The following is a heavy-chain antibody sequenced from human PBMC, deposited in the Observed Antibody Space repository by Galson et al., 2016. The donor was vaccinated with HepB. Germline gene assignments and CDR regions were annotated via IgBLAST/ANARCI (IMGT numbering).Heavy chain of an antibody. CDR1: GFAFNSYA. J-gene: IGHJ4*02. CDR2: ISYDGTTQ. Sequence: SLRLSCAASGFAFNSYAVHWVRQAPGKGLEWVAIISYDGTTQHYAGSVRGRFTVSRDNSKNTVYMQMNSLRPEDAAVYYCARGDGPGSFLIDYWGQGTSVTVSS. D-gene: IGHD3-10*01. CDR3: ARGDGPGSFLIDY. V-gene: IGHV3-30-3*01.